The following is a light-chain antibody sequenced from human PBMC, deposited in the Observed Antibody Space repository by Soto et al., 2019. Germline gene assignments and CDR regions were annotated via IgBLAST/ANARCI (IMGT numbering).Light chain of an antibody. V-gene: IGLV2-23*02. CDR1: SSDVGSYNL. Sequence: QSALTQPASVSGSPGQSITISCTGTSSDVGSYNLVSWYQQHPGKAPKLMIYEVSKRPSGVSNRFSGSKSGNTASLTISGLQAEDEADYYCCSYAGSSTDVFGTGTKHRP. J-gene: IGLJ1*01. CDR2: EVS. CDR3: CSYAGSSTDV.